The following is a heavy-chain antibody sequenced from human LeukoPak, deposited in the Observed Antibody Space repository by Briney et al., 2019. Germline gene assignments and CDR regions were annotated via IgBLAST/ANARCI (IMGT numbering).Heavy chain of an antibody. Sequence: PSETLSLTCTVPGGSISSYYWSWIRQPPGKGLEWIGYIYYSGSTNYNPSLKSRVTISVDTSKNQFSLKLSSVTAADTAVYYCASVAVTTVAFDIWGQGTMVTVSS. CDR2: IYYSGST. CDR3: ASVAVTTVAFDI. J-gene: IGHJ3*02. D-gene: IGHD4-11*01. CDR1: GGSISSYY. V-gene: IGHV4-59*01.